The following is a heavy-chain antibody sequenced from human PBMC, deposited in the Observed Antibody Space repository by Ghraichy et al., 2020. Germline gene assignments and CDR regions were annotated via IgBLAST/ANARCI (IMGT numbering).Heavy chain of an antibody. CDR3: ARWGTGNLDY. CDR2: ANQDGSER. D-gene: IGHD1-1*01. CDR1: GFIFSGFN. Sequence: GESLNISCEASGFIFSGFNMNWVRQAPGKGLEWVANANQDGSERSYVESVRGRFTISRDNPKKSLYLQMNSLRVEDTAVYYCARWGTGNLDYWGQGTLVTVSS. V-gene: IGHV3-7*01. J-gene: IGHJ4*02.